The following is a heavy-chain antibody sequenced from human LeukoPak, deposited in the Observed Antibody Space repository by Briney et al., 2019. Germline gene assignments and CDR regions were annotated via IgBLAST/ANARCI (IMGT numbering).Heavy chain of an antibody. J-gene: IGHJ6*02. CDR3: ARGGFGGDYNYYYYYYGMDV. CDR1: GGSFSGYY. V-gene: IGHV4-34*01. Sequence: PETLSLTCAVYGGSFSGYYWSWIRQPPGKGLEWIGEINHSGSTNYNPSLKSRVTISVDTSKNQFSLKLSSVTAADTAVYYCARGGFGGDYNYYYYYYGMDVWGQGTTVTVSS. D-gene: IGHD3-16*01. CDR2: INHSGST.